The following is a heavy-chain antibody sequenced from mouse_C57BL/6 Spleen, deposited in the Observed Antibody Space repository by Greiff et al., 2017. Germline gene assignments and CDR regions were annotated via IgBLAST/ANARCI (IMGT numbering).Heavy chain of an antibody. V-gene: IGHV1-82*01. D-gene: IGHD1-1*01. Sequence: QVQLQQSGPELVKPGASVKISCKASGYAFSSSWMNWVKQRPGKGLEWIGRIYPGDGDTNYNGKFKGKATLTADKSSSTAYMQLSSLTSEDSAVYFCAREGEYYGSPYYFDDWGQGTTLTVSS. J-gene: IGHJ2*01. CDR1: GYAFSSSW. CDR2: IYPGDGDT. CDR3: AREGEYYGSPYYFDD.